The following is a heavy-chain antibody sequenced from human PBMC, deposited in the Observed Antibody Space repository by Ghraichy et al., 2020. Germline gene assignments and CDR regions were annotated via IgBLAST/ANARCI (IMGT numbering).Heavy chain of an antibody. J-gene: IGHJ3*02. D-gene: IGHD2-15*01. CDR2: ISSSGSTI. V-gene: IGHV3-48*02. CDR1: GFTFSSYN. Sequence: GGSLRLSCTASGFTFSSYNMNWVRQAPGKGLEWVSYISSSGSTIYYADSVKGRFTISRDTAKNSLYLQMNSLRDEDSAVYFCARDSGCTGGTCYSWRHTFDMWGQGTMVTVSS. CDR3: ARDSGCTGGTCYSWRHTFDM.